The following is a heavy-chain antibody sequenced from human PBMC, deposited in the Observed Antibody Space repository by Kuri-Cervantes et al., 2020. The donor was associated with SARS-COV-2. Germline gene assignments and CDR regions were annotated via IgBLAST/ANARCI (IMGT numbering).Heavy chain of an antibody. CDR2: ISVYNGNT. CDR3: ARESPPCSSISCYEWLRFRLYSYYGMDV. Sequence: ASVTVSCKSSGYTFTSYGISWVRQAPGQGLEWMGWISVYNGNTNHAQKLQGRVTMTTDTSTSTAYMELRSLRSEDTAVYYCARESPPCSSISCYEWLRFRLYSYYGMDVWGQGTTVTVSS. D-gene: IGHD2-2*01. V-gene: IGHV1-18*01. J-gene: IGHJ6*02. CDR1: GYTFTSYG.